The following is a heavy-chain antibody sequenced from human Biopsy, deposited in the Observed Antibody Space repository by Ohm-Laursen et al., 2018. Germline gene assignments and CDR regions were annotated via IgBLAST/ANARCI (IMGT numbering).Heavy chain of an antibody. CDR3: VKDGGQTAPYSFDV. CDR2: IWSSATYK. Sequence: RSLRLSCSAPGFTFSDHNMHWVRQAPGKGLEWVAFIWSSATYKAYADSAKGRFTVSRVNSKNTVYLQMNSLSADDTAIYSCVKDGGQTAPYSFDVWGQGTMVTVSS. V-gene: IGHV3-33*06. D-gene: IGHD3-16*01. CDR1: GFTFSDHN. J-gene: IGHJ3*01.